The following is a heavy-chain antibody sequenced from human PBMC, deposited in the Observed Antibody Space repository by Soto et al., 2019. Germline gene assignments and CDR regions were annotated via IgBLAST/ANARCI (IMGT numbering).Heavy chain of an antibody. J-gene: IGHJ5*01. D-gene: IGHD1-26*01. CDR3: AKDLPGELLPTFFDS. Sequence: EVQLLESGGGLVQLGGSLRLSCAAAGFTFSTYAMTWVRQAPGKGLEWVSAISGSGSSTYYAGSVKGRFTISRDNSKTMLYLQMNSLRAEDTAVYYCAKDLPGELLPTFFDSWGQGTLVTVSS. V-gene: IGHV3-23*01. CDR2: ISGSGSST. CDR1: GFTFSTYA.